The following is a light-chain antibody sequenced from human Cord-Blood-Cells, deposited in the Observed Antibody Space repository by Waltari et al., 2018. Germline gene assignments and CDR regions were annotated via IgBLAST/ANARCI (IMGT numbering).Light chain of an antibody. V-gene: IGKV3-11*01. CDR3: QQRSNWPIT. J-gene: IGKJ5*01. CDR2: DAS. CDR1: QGVSSS. Sequence: EIVLTQSPATLSLSPGKRATLSCRASQGVSSSLAWYQQKPGQAPRLLIYDASNMATGIPARFIGSGSGTDFTLTISSLEPEDFAVYYCQQRSNWPITFGQGTRLEIK.